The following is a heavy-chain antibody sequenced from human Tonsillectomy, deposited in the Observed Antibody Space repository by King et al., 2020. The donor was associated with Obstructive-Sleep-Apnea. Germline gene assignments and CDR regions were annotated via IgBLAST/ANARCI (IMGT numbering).Heavy chain of an antibody. J-gene: IGHJ5*02. CDR3: ARQRIAAADINWFDP. V-gene: IGHV5-10-1*03. Sequence: EQLVQSGAEVKKPGESLRISCKGSGYSFTNYWISWVRQMPGKGLEWMGRIDPSDSYTNYSPSFQGHVTISADKSITTAYLQWSSLKASDTAMYYCARQRIAAADINWFDPWGQGTLVTVSS. CDR1: GYSFTNYW. D-gene: IGHD6-13*01. CDR2: IDPSDSYT.